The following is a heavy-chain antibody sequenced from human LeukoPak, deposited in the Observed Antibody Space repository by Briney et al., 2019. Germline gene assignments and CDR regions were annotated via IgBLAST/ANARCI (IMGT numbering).Heavy chain of an antibody. CDR2: IYYSGST. Sequence: SETLSLTCTVSGGSISSGSYYWSWIRQPPGTGLEWIGYIYYSGSTNYNPSLKSRVTISVDTSKNQFSLKLSSVTAADTAVYHCARARIVGATPYFDYWGQGTLVTVSS. CDR3: ARARIVGATPYFDY. D-gene: IGHD1-26*01. V-gene: IGHV4-61*01. CDR1: GGSISSGSYY. J-gene: IGHJ4*02.